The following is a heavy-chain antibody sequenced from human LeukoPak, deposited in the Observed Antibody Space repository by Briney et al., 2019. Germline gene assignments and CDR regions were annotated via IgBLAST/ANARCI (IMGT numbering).Heavy chain of an antibody. Sequence: PGGSLRLSCAASGFTFSSNAMSWVRQAPGKGLEWVSGISGSGSNTYYADSVKGRLTISRDNAKNSLYLQMNSLRAEDTAVYYCARGSRLYYYDSSGYPGDYWGQGTLVTVSS. CDR2: ISGSGSNT. CDR3: ARGSRLYYYDSSGYPGDY. D-gene: IGHD3-22*01. J-gene: IGHJ4*02. V-gene: IGHV3-23*01. CDR1: GFTFSSNA.